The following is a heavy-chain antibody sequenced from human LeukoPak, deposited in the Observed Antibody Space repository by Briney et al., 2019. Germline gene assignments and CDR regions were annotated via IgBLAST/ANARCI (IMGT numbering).Heavy chain of an antibody. V-gene: IGHV4-38-2*01. CDR3: AGFLKTGSSEEFAY. D-gene: IGHD3-3*01. J-gene: IGHJ4*02. CDR1: GYSISSGYY. CDR2: IYHNGFN. Sequence: PSETLSLTCVVSGYSISSGYYWAWIRQPPGKGLEWIGSIYHNGFNYCNPSLKSRVSISVDKSKNHFPLKLISVTATDTAMYFCAGFLKTGSSEEFAYSGQGTIVTVPS.